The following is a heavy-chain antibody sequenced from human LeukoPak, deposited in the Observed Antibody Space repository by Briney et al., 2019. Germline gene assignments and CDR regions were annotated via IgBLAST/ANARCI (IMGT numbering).Heavy chain of an antibody. J-gene: IGHJ4*02. D-gene: IGHD1-26*01. CDR2: INSDGSST. CDR1: GFTFSSYW. Sequence: GGSLRLSCAASGFTFSSYWMHWVRQAPGKGLVWVSRINSDGSSTSYADSVKGRFTISRDNAKNTLYLQMNSLRAEDTAVYYCARETRSGSYLYYFDYWGQGTLVTVSS. CDR3: ARETRSGSYLYYFDY. V-gene: IGHV3-74*01.